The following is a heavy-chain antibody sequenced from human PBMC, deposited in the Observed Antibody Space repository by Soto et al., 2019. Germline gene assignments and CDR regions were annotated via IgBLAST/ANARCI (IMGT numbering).Heavy chain of an antibody. V-gene: IGHV1-69*02. CDR3: ATSYGSGYRAFDY. D-gene: IGHD3-10*01. CDR1: GYTFSNYY. CDR2: VNPILSMS. Sequence: SLKVSCNASGYTFSNYYMHWVRQAPGQVHEWMGRVNPILSMSNYAQRFQGRVTMTADKSTCPAYMELSGLRSEDTAMYYCATSYGSGYRAFDYWGQGALVTVSS. J-gene: IGHJ4*02.